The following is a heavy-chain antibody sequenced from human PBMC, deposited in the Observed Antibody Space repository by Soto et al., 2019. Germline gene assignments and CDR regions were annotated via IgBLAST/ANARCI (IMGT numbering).Heavy chain of an antibody. CDR1: GGSISSSSYY. Sequence: PSETLSLTCTVSGGSISSSSYYWGWIRQPPGKGLEWIGSIYYSGSTYYNPSLKSRVTISVDTSNNHFSLKLTSVTAADTAVYYCARMGLHLGELSRNWFDPWGQGTLVTVSS. D-gene: IGHD3-16*02. CDR2: IYYSGST. V-gene: IGHV4-39*01. J-gene: IGHJ5*02. CDR3: ARMGLHLGELSRNWFDP.